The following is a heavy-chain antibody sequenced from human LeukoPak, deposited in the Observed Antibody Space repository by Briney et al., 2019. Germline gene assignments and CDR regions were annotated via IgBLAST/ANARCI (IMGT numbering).Heavy chain of an antibody. Sequence: GGSLRLSCAASGFTFASSVMTWVRQAPGKGLEWVSVIYAGGTTSYADSVKGRFTISRDSSKNTLYLQMNSLRAEDTAVYYCAREGYASGTRYGMDVWGQGTTVTVSS. V-gene: IGHV3-66*01. J-gene: IGHJ6*02. CDR3: AREGYASGTRYGMDV. D-gene: IGHD3-10*01. CDR2: IYAGGTT. CDR1: GFTFASSV.